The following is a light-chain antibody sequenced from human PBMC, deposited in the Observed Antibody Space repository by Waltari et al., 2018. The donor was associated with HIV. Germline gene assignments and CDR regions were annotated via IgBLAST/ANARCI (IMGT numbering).Light chain of an antibody. J-gene: IGKJ3*01. CDR1: QTVSNRY. V-gene: IGKV3-20*01. CDR3: RTGVT. Sequence: EIVLTQSPGPLSLSPGERATLSYRASQTVSNRYLAWYQQKPGQAPRLLIYGASTRATGIPDRFSGSGSGTDFTLTISRLEPEDFAVYYCRTGVTFGPGTKVDIK. CDR2: GAS.